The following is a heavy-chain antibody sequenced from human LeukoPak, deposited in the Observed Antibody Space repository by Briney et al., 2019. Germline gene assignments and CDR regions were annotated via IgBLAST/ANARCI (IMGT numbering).Heavy chain of an antibody. CDR3: ARVGAYKYYDFWSGYYTDAFDI. CDR2: ISAYNGNT. CDR1: GYTFTSYG. V-gene: IGHV1-18*01. Sequence: ASVKVSCKASGYTFTSYGISWVRQAPGQGLEWMGWISAYNGNTNYAQKLQGRVTMTTDTSTSTAYMELSSLRSEDTAVYYCARVGAYKYYDFWSGYYTDAFDIWGQGTMVTVSS. J-gene: IGHJ3*02. D-gene: IGHD3-3*01.